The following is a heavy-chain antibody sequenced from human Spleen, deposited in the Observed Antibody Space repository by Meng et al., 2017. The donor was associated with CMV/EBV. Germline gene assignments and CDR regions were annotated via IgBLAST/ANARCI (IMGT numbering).Heavy chain of an antibody. CDR1: GFSFDDYG. D-gene: IGHD1-7*01. CDR2: ISWNSGNI. Sequence: SLKISCVASGFSFDDYGMHWVRQAPGKGLEWVSGISWNSGNIGYADSVRGRFTISRDNAKNSLYLQMNSLRAEDTAVYYCARDSWTGTTVDYWGQGTLVTVSS. V-gene: IGHV3-9*01. J-gene: IGHJ4*02. CDR3: ARDSWTGTTVDY.